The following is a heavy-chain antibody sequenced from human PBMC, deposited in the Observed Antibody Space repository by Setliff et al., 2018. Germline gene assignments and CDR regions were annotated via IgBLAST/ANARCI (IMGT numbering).Heavy chain of an antibody. D-gene: IGHD6-19*01. CDR3: VRAPVGDRNGLFDS. V-gene: IGHV4-30-4*08. J-gene: IGHJ4*02. Sequence: NPSETLSLTCTVSGDSISSGDDFWSWIRQPPGKGLEWIGSIYYTTNGHYNPSLKSRVTMSVDTSKNHFSLELTSVTAADTAVYYCVRAPVGDRNGLFDSWGQGTLVTVSS. CDR1: GDSISSGDDF. CDR2: IYYTTNG.